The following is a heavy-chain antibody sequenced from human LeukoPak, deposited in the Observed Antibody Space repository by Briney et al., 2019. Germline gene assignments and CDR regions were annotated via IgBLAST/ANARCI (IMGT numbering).Heavy chain of an antibody. J-gene: IGHJ6*03. CDR2: IYSSGST. V-gene: IGHV4-4*07. CDR3: ATYDYSNYYMDV. CDR1: GASISTYY. Sequence: SETPSLTCTVSGASISTYYWSWIRQPAGKGLEWIGRIYSSGSTNYNPSLKSRVTMSVDTSKNQFSLKLRSVTAADTAMYYCATYDYSNYYMDVWGKGTTVTVSS. D-gene: IGHD4-11*01.